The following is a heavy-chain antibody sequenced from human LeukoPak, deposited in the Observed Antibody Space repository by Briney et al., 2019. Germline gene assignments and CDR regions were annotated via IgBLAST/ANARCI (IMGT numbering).Heavy chain of an antibody. Sequence: ASVKVSCKVSGYTLTELSMHWVRQAPGKGLEWMGGFDPEDGETIYAQKLQGRVTMTTDTSTSTAYMELRSLRSDDTAVYYCARVRVTTAYYMDVWGKRTTVTVSS. D-gene: IGHD4-17*01. J-gene: IGHJ6*03. V-gene: IGHV1-24*01. CDR3: ARVRVTTAYYMDV. CDR2: FDPEDGET. CDR1: GYTLTELS.